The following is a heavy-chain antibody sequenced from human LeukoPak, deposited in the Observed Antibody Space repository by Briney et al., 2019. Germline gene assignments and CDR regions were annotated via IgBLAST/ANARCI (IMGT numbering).Heavy chain of an antibody. D-gene: IGHD3-3*01. V-gene: IGHV1-18*01. J-gene: IGHJ6*02. CDR1: GYTFTSYG. CDR2: MSAYNGNT. CDR3: AMGPYYDFWSGYYNYYYGMDV. Sequence: ASVKVSCKSSGYTFTSYGISWVRQPPGQGLEWMGRMSAYNGNTNYAQKLQGRVTMTADTSTSTAYMELRSLRSDDAAVYYCAMGPYYDFWSGYYNYYYGMDVWGQGTTVTVSS.